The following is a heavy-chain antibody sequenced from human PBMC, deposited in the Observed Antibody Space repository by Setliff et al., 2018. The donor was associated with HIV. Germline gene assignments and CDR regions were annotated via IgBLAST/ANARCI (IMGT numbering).Heavy chain of an antibody. J-gene: IGHJ4*02. CDR2: IYYSGAT. CDR3: ARFDHASIDY. CDR1: GGSISSGNYY. D-gene: IGHD2-2*01. V-gene: IGHV4-31*03. Sequence: SETLSLTCTVSGGSISSGNYYWNWIRQHPGKGLEWIGYIYYSGATYYNPSLKSRVTRSIDTSKNQFSLNLSSVTAADTAVYYCARFDHASIDYWGQGTLVTVSS.